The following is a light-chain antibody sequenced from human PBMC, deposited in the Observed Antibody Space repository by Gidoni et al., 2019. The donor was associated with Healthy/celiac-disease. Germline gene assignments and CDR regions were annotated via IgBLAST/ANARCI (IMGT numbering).Light chain of an antibody. CDR1: QRISSW. CDR2: DAS. CDR3: QQYNSYLLT. V-gene: IGKV1-5*01. J-gene: IGKJ1*01. Sequence: GDRVTITCRVSQRISSWLAWYQQKPGKAPKLLIYDASRMESGVPARFSGSGSGTEFTLTISSLQPDDFATYYCQQYNSYLLTFGQGTKVEIK.